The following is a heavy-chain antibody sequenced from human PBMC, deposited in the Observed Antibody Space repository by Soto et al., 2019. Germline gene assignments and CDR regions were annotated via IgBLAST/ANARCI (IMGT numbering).Heavy chain of an antibody. D-gene: IGHD2-2*01. CDR2: IIPIFGTA. V-gene: IGHV1-69*01. CDR3: ARGGRVYCSSTSCYANWFDP. J-gene: IGHJ5*02. CDR1: GGTFSSYA. Sequence: QVQLVQSGAEVKKPGSSVKVSCKASGGTFSSYAISWVRQAPGQGLEWMGGIIPIFGTANYAQKFQGRVTITADESTSTAYMELSSLRSEDTAVYYCARGGRVYCSSTSCYANWFDPWGQGTLVTVSS.